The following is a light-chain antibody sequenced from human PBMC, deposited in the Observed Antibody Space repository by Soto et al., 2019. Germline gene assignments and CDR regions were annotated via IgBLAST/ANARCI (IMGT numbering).Light chain of an antibody. J-gene: IGKJ2*01. V-gene: IGKV3-20*01. CDR2: CAS. CDR1: QSVSSSY. CDR3: QQYGSSPPYT. Sequence: EIVLMQSPGTLSLSPGERATLSCRASQSVSSSYLAWYQQKPGQAPRLLIYCASSRATGIPDRFSGSESGTDFTLTISRLEPEDFAVYYCQQYGSSPPYTFGQGTKLEIK.